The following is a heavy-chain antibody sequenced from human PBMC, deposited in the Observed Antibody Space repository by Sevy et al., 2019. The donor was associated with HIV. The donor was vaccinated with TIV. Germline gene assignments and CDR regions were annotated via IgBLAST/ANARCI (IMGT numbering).Heavy chain of an antibody. V-gene: IGHV4-38-2*02. Sequence: SQTLSLTCTVSGDSVSGSYYWGWIRQSPGKGLEWIGSIWYGGNTYYNPSLKSRVSISIHTSKKLFSLRLSSVTAADTAVYYCARTPMVRGIISIFDIWGQGTKVTVSS. CDR1: GDSVSGSYY. CDR2: IWYGGNT. D-gene: IGHD3-10*01. CDR3: ARTPMVRGIISIFDI. J-gene: IGHJ3*02.